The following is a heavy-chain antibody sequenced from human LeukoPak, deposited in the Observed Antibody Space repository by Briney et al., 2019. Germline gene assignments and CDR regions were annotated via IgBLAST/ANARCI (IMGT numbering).Heavy chain of an antibody. V-gene: IGHV4-4*02. Sequence: SGTLSLTCAVSGGSISSDNWWNWVRQPPGKGLEWIGEIYHSGSTNYSPSLKSRVSISVVQSENQISLKLSSVTAADTAVYYCAREGGSYHPLDYSGQGTLVTVSS. J-gene: IGHJ4*02. CDR3: AREGGSYHPLDY. CDR1: GGSISSDNW. D-gene: IGHD3-10*01. CDR2: IYHSGST.